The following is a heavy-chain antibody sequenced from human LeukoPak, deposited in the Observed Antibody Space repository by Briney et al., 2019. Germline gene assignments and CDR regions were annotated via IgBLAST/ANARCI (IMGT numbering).Heavy chain of an antibody. V-gene: IGHV1-24*01. CDR2: FDPEDGET. CDR3: ATVAGWLQLADVFDI. J-gene: IGHJ3*02. Sequence: ASVKVSCKVSGYTLTELSMHWVRQAPGKGLEWMGGFDPEDGETIYAQKFQGRVTMTEDTSTDTAYMELSSLRSEDTAVYYCATVAGWLQLADVFDIWGQGTMVTVSS. CDR1: GYTLTELS. D-gene: IGHD5-24*01.